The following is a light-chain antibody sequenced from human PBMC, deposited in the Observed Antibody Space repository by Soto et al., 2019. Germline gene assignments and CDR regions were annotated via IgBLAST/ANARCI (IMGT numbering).Light chain of an antibody. CDR2: AAS. CDR3: QNFDSAPHT. CDR1: QSISRW. Sequence: IQMTLSASAVSASVRDRVTITFRASQSISRWLSWYQQKPGKIPNLLIYAASTLQAGVPSRFRGSGSGTDFTLTISSLQPEDVAAYYCQNFDSAPHTFGEGTKVDIK. V-gene: IGKV1-27*01. J-gene: IGKJ4*01.